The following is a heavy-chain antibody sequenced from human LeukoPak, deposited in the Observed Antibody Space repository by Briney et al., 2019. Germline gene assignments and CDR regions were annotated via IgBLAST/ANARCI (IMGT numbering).Heavy chain of an antibody. CDR1: GFTFSSYW. CDR2: INNDASST. CDR3: ARGESIAAPPATDDY. Sequence: GGSLRLSCAASGFTFSSYWMHWVRQAPGEGLVWVSRINNDASSTSYADSVKGRFTISRDNAKNTLYLQMNSLRAEDTAVYYCARGESIAAPPATDDYWGQGTLVTVSS. V-gene: IGHV3-74*01. J-gene: IGHJ4*02. D-gene: IGHD6-6*01.